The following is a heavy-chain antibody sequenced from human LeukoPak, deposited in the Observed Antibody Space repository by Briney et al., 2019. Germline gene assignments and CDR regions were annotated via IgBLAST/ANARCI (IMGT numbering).Heavy chain of an antibody. D-gene: IGHD2/OR15-2a*01. Sequence: ASVKVSCKASGVTFSNYAFSWVRHAPGQGLEWMAETIPLFGVRKYAEKFQGRVTITPDATTNTVFLDLTSLRSEDTAVYYCAARIYAPGGVGWFDPWGQGTLVTVSS. J-gene: IGHJ5*02. CDR2: TIPLFGVR. CDR1: GVTFSNYA. CDR3: AARIYAPGGVGWFDP. V-gene: IGHV1-69*01.